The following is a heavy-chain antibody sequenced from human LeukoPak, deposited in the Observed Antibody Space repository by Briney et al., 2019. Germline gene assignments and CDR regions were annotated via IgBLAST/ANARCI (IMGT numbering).Heavy chain of an antibody. J-gene: IGHJ4*02. Sequence: SETLSLTCAVYGGSFSNYYLSWVRQPPGKGLGWIGEITHHGRTNYNPSLKSRVTISVDTSKNQFSLRLSSVAAADTAVYYCAPIFGDYSDFDSWGQGTLVTVSS. V-gene: IGHV4-34*01. CDR2: ITHHGRT. CDR3: APIFGDYSDFDS. D-gene: IGHD4-17*01. CDR1: GGSFSNYY.